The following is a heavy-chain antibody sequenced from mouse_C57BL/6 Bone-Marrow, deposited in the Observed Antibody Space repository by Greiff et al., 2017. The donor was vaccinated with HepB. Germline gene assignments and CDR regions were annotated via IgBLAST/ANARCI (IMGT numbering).Heavy chain of an antibody. V-gene: IGHV1-64*01. D-gene: IGHD1-1*01. J-gene: IGHJ3*01. CDR2: IHPNSGST. CDR1: GYTFTSYW. CDR3: AREGDDGSSAAWFAY. Sequence: QVQLQQPGAELVKPGASVKLSCKASGYTFTSYWMHWVKQSPGQGLEWIGMIHPNSGSTNYNEKFKSKATLTVDKSSSTAYMQLSSLTSEDSAVYYCAREGDDGSSAAWFAYWGQGTLVTVSA.